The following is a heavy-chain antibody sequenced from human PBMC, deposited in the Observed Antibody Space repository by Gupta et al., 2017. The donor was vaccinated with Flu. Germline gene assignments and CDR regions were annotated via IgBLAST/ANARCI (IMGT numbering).Heavy chain of an antibody. CDR3: ARDAYYDFWSGYRKNRPYYFDY. V-gene: IGHV3-48*03. D-gene: IGHD3-3*01. CDR1: GFTFSSYE. Sequence: EVQLVESGGGLVQPGGSLRLSCAASGFTFSSYEMNWVRQAPGKGLEWVSYISSSGSTIYYADSVKGRFTISRDNAKNSLYLQMNSLRAEDTAVYYCARDAYYDFWSGYRKNRPYYFDYWGQGTLVTVSS. CDR2: ISSSGSTI. J-gene: IGHJ4*02.